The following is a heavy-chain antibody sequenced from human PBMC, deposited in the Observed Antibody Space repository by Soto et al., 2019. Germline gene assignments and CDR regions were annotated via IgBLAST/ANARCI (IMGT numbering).Heavy chain of an antibody. Sequence: QVQLQVSGPGLVKPSQTLSLTCSVSGTSLRSGGNYWSWIRQHPVKGLEWLGQIYHSGTAYYNPSLQSRVTISVDSSKSQFSLMLDSVTAADTAVYYCARARDQFSGHFDYWGRGILVSVSS. CDR3: ARARDQFSGHFDY. CDR1: GTSLRSGGNY. V-gene: IGHV4-31*03. CDR2: IYHSGTA. J-gene: IGHJ4*02. D-gene: IGHD6-19*01.